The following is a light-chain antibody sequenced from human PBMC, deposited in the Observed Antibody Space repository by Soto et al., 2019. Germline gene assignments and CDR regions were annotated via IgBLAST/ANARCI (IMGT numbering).Light chain of an antibody. V-gene: IGLV2-14*01. CDR2: GVN. CDR3: ASYAPGGAYV. J-gene: IGLJ1*01. CDR1: SSDVGGYNA. Sequence: QSALTQPASVSGSPGQSITLSCTGTSSDVGGYNAVSWYQQHPGKAPKLMIFGVNERPSGVSNRFSGSKSGNTASLTIYGLQAEDEADYYCASYAPGGAYVFGTATKLTVL.